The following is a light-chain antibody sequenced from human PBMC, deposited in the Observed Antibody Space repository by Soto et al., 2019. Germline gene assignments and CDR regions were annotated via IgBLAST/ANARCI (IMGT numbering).Light chain of an antibody. CDR3: EQYNNWPPDRT. Sequence: EIVMTQSPATLSVSPGERATLSCRASQSVGSNLAWYQQKPGQAPRLLIYGASTRATGIPARCSGSGSGTEFTLTIGSLQSEDCAIYFCEQYNNWPPDRTFGQGTKVEIK. V-gene: IGKV3-15*01. CDR1: QSVGSN. J-gene: IGKJ1*01. CDR2: GAS.